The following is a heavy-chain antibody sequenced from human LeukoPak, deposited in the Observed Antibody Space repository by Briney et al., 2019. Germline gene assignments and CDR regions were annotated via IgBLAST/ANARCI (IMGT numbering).Heavy chain of an antibody. Sequence: ASVKVSCKASGYTFTGYYMHWVRQAPGQGLEWMGWINPNSGGTNYAQKFQGRVTMTRDTSISTAYMELSRLRSDDTAVYYCARAGEGRYFDWLIQFDPWGQGTLVTVSS. CDR3: ARAGEGRYFDWLIQFDP. CDR2: INPNSGGT. J-gene: IGHJ5*02. V-gene: IGHV1-2*02. CDR1: GYTFTGYY. D-gene: IGHD3-9*01.